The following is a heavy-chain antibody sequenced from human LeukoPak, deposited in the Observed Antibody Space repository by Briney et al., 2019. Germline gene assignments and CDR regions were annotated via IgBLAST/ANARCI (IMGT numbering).Heavy chain of an antibody. Sequence: SSQTLSLTCTVSGGSISSGSYYWSWIRQPAGKGLEWIGRIYTSGSTYYNPSLKSRVTISVDTSKNQFSLKLSSVTAADTAVYYCARRKMATMGVDYWGQGTLVTVSS. D-gene: IGHD5-12*01. CDR1: GGSISSGSYY. CDR2: IYTSGST. J-gene: IGHJ4*02. CDR3: ARRKMATMGVDY. V-gene: IGHV4-61*02.